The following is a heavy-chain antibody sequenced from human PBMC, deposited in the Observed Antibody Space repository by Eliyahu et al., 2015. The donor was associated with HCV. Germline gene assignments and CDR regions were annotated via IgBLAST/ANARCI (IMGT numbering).Heavy chain of an antibody. V-gene: IGHV5-51*03. CDR3: ARFREPMMHRDDSFDV. J-gene: IGHJ3*01. CDR1: GYSFTTYW. Sequence: EVQLVQSGAEVKKPGESLKISCKGSGYSFTTYWIGWVRQMPGKGLEWVGGIYPVDSDTRYSPSFRGQVTISADKSISTAYLQWSSLKASDTAMYYCARFREPMMHRDDSFDVWGQGTMVTVSS. CDR2: IYPVDSDT. D-gene: IGHD3-10*01.